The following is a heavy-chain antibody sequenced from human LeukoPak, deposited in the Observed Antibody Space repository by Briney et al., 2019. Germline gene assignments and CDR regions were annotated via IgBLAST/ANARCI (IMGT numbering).Heavy chain of an antibody. V-gene: IGHV3-23*01. CDR3: AKDGGGSLEWLPPMDV. Sequence: TGGSLRLSCAASGFTFSSYAMSWVRQAPGKGLEWVSAISGSGGSTYYADSVKGRFTISRDNSKNTLYLQMNSLRAEDTAVYYCAKDGGGSLEWLPPMDVWGQGTMVTVS. CDR1: GFTFSSYA. J-gene: IGHJ6*02. CDR2: ISGSGGST. D-gene: IGHD3-3*01.